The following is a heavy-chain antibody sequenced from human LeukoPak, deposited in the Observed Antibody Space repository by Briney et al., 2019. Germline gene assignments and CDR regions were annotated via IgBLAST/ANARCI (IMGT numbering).Heavy chain of an antibody. CDR3: AKDQGEFENAFDI. Sequence: GGSLRLSCAASGFTFSGYAMSSVRQAPGKGLEWVSPLNSSTSSTYYADSVKGRFTISRDNSKNTLYLQMNSLRAEDTAIYYCAKDQGEFENAFDIWGQGTMVTVSS. J-gene: IGHJ3*02. V-gene: IGHV3-23*01. D-gene: IGHD3-10*01. CDR1: GFTFSGYA. CDR2: LNSSTSST.